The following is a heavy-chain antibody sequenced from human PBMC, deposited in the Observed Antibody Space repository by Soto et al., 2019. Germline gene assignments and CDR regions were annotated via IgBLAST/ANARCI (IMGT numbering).Heavy chain of an antibody. J-gene: IGHJ4*02. V-gene: IGHV3-33*01. CDR3: ARAGHLYSSGWYYFDY. Sequence: PGGSLRLSCAASGFTFSSYGMHWVRQAPGKGLEWVAVIWYDGSNKYYADSVKGRFTVSRDNSKNTLYLQMNSLRAEDTAVYYCARAGHLYSSGWYYFDYRGQGTLVPGSS. D-gene: IGHD6-19*01. CDR1: GFTFSSYG. CDR2: IWYDGSNK.